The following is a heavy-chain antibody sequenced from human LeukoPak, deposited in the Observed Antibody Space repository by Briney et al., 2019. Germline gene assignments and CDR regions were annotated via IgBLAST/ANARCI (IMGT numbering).Heavy chain of an antibody. CDR2: IDGDGSST. CDR3: ARGYSGYFYY. V-gene: IGHV3-74*01. J-gene: IGHJ4*02. CDR1: GFTFSSCW. Sequence: GGSLRLSCAASGFTFSSCWMQWVRQAPGKGLGWVSRIDGDGSSTNYADSVKGRFTISRDNAKNTLYLQMNSLRAEDTAVYYCARGYSGYFYYWGQGTLVTVSS. D-gene: IGHD5-12*01.